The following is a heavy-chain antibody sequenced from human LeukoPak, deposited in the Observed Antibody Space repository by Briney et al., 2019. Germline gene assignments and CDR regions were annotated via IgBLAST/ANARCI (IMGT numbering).Heavy chain of an antibody. V-gene: IGHV3-43D*03. Sequence: RSGGSLRLSCAASGFTFDGYAMHWVRQAPGKGLEWVSLISWDGGSTYYEDSVKGRCTISRDDRNNSLYLQMNSLLAEDTALYYCAKDGGSYYSYMDVWGKGTTVTVSS. J-gene: IGHJ6*03. CDR2: ISWDGGST. CDR1: GFTFDGYA. D-gene: IGHD1-26*01. CDR3: AKDGGSYYSYMDV.